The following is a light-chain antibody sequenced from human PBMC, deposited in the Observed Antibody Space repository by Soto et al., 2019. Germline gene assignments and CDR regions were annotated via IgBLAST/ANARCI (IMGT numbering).Light chain of an antibody. CDR1: QSVSSSF. J-gene: IGKJ4*01. CDR2: GAS. V-gene: IGKV3-20*01. CDR3: QQYGSSPLT. Sequence: EIVLTQSPGTLSLSPGERATLSCRASQSVSSSFLAWYQQKPGQAPTLLIYGASSRATGIPDRFSGSGSGTDFTLTISRLEPEDVVVYYCQQYGSSPLTFGGRTKVELK.